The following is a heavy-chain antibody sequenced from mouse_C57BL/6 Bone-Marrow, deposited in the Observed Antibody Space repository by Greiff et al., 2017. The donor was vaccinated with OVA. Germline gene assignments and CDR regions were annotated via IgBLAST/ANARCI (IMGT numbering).Heavy chain of an antibody. Sequence: EVQLQQSGPELVKPGASVKISCKASGYTFTDYYMNWVKQSHGKSLEWIGDINPNNGGTSYNQKFKGKATLTVDKSSSTAYMELRSLTSEDSAVYYCARRVREDFDYWGQGTTLTVSS. CDR3: ARRVREDFDY. D-gene: IGHD2-14*01. CDR2: INPNNGGT. V-gene: IGHV1-26*01. J-gene: IGHJ2*01. CDR1: GYTFTDYY.